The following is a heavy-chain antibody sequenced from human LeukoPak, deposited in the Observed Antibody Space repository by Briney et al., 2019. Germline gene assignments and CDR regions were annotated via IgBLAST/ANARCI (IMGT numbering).Heavy chain of an antibody. D-gene: IGHD5-18*01. V-gene: IGHV4-39*07. CDR3: ARYDSYGSDAFDI. CDR1: GGSISSSSYY. J-gene: IGHJ3*02. Sequence: SETLSLTCTVSGGSISSSSYYWGWIRQPPGKGLERIGEINHSGSTNYNPSLKSRVTISVDTSKNQFSLKLSSVTAADTAVYYCARYDSYGSDAFDIWGQGTMVTVSS. CDR2: INHSGST.